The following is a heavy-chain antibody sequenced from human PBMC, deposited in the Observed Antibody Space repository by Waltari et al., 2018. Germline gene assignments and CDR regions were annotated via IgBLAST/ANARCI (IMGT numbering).Heavy chain of an antibody. D-gene: IGHD2-15*01. CDR1: GYTFTDYY. CDR3: ATPPIGSGPGPHGY. Sequence: EVQLVQSGAEVKKPGATVKLSCKVSGYTFTDYYMHWVQQAPGKGLEWLGLVDPEDGETIYAEKFQCRVTITADTSTDTAYMELSSLRSEDTAVYYCATPPIGSGPGPHGYWGQGTLVTVSS. V-gene: IGHV1-69-2*01. J-gene: IGHJ4*02. CDR2: VDPEDGET.